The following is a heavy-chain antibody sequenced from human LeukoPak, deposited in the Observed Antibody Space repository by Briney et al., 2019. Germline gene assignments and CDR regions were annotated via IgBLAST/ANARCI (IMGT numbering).Heavy chain of an antibody. Sequence: SETLSLTCTVSGGSISSSSYYWGWIRQPPGKGLEWIGSIYYSGSTYYNPSLKSRVTISVDTSKNQFSLKLSSMTAADTAVYYCARHGDDYGDLYYYYYYMDVWGKGTTVTISS. V-gene: IGHV4-39*01. CDR3: ARHGDDYGDLYYYYYYMDV. CDR1: GGSISSSSYY. D-gene: IGHD4-17*01. CDR2: IYYSGST. J-gene: IGHJ6*03.